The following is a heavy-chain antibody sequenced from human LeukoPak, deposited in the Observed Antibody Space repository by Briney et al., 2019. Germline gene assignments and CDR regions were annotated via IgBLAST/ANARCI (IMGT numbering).Heavy chain of an antibody. D-gene: IGHD3-22*01. J-gene: IGHJ4*02. V-gene: IGHV3-21*01. CDR2: ISSSSSYI. Sequence: GGSLRLSCAASGFTFSSYSMNWVRQAPGKGLEWVSSISSSSSYIYYADSVKGRFTISRDNAKNSLYLQMNSLRAEDTAVYYCARCPYYYDSRGQPGLFDYWGQGTLVTVSS. CDR1: GFTFSSYS. CDR3: ARCPYYYDSRGQPGLFDY.